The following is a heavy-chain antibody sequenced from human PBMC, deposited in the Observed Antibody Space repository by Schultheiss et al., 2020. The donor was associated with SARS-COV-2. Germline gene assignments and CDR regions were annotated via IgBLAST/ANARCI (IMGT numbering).Heavy chain of an antibody. CDR3: AHSRWFRELANWFDP. CDR1: GFSLSTSGVG. J-gene: IGHJ5*02. CDR2: IDWDDDK. Sequence: SGPTLVKPTQTLTLTCTFSGFSLSTSGVGVGWIRQPPGKALEWLARIDWDDDKYYSTSLKTRLTITKDTSKNQVVLTMTNMDPVDTATYYCAHSRWFRELANWFDPWGQGTLVTVAS. D-gene: IGHD3-10*01. V-gene: IGHV2-70*12.